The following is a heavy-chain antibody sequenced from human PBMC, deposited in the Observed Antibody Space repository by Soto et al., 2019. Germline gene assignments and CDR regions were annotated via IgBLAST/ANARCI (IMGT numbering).Heavy chain of an antibody. Sequence: PXESLRISCKGSGYSFASYWIALVRQMPGKGLEWMGIIYPGDSDSRYSPSFQGQVTISADKSISTAYLQWNSLKASDTAIYYCARPRSGSYRLDYYGMDVWGQGTTVTVSS. D-gene: IGHD3-10*01. CDR1: GYSFASYW. CDR2: IYPGDSDS. V-gene: IGHV5-51*01. CDR3: ARPRSGSYRLDYYGMDV. J-gene: IGHJ6*02.